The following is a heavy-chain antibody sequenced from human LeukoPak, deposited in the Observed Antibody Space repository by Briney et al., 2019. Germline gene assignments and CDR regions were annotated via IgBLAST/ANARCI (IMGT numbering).Heavy chain of an antibody. V-gene: IGHV4-39*01. CDR3: ARVRITIFGVVRIEYYYYGMDV. CDR1: GGSISSSSYY. D-gene: IGHD3-3*01. Sequence: PSETLSLTCTVSGGSISSSSYYWGWIRQPPGKGLEWIGSIYYSGSTYYNPSLKSRVTISVDTSKNQFSLKLSSVTAADTAVYYCARVRITIFGVVRIEYYYYGMDVWGQGTTVTVSS. J-gene: IGHJ6*02. CDR2: IYYSGST.